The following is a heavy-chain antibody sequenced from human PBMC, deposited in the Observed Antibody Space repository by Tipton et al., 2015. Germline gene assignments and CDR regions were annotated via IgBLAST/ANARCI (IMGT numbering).Heavy chain of an antibody. CDR1: GGSISSYY. CDR2: IYYSGST. CDR3: ARDIGGSAVAATLYDYYYGMDV. Sequence: TLPLTCTVSGGSISSYYWSWIRQPPGKGLEWIGYIYYSGSTKYSPSLQSRVTLSIDTSKNQFSLKLSSVTAADTAVYYCARDIGGSAVAATLYDYYYGMDVWGQGTAVTVSS. D-gene: IGHD2-15*01. J-gene: IGHJ6*02. V-gene: IGHV4-59*01.